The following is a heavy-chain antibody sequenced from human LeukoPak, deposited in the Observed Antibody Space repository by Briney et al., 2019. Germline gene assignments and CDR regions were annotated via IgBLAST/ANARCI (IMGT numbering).Heavy chain of an antibody. J-gene: IGHJ3*02. CDR3: ASQHVGAFDI. V-gene: IGHV1-46*03. CDR1: GYSFTSYY. CDR2: INPSGGST. Sequence: GASVKVSCKASGYSFTSYYIHWVRLAPGQGLEWMGIINPSGGSTSYAQKFQGRVTMTRDTSTSTVYMELSSLRSEDTAIYYCASQHVGAFDIWGQGTMVTVSS. D-gene: IGHD1-26*01.